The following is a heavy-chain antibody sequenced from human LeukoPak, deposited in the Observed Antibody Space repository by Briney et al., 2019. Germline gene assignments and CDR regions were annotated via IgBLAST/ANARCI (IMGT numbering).Heavy chain of an antibody. D-gene: IGHD6-19*01. Sequence: ASVKVSCKASGYTFTGYYMHWVRQAPGQGLEWMGWINPNSGGTNYAQKFQGGVTMTRDTSISTAYMELSRLRSDDTAVYYCARDRGRLSGWYLYWGQGTLVTVSS. J-gene: IGHJ4*02. CDR1: GYTFTGYY. V-gene: IGHV1-2*02. CDR3: ARDRGRLSGWYLY. CDR2: INPNSGGT.